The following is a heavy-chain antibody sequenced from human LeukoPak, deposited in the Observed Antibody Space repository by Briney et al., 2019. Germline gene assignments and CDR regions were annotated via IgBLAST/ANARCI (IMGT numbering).Heavy chain of an antibody. V-gene: IGHV1-2*02. D-gene: IGHD3-10*01. CDR3: ARDPPRQPPEYYYGSGSPLIDY. J-gene: IGHJ4*02. CDR2: VNPNSGGT. Sequence: ASVKVSCKASGYTFTAYYMHWVRQAPGQGLEWMGLVNPNSGGTNYAQKVQGRFTMTRDTAISTAYMELSSLRSDDTAVYYCARDPPRQPPEYYYGSGSPLIDYWGQGTLVTVSP. CDR1: GYTFTAYY.